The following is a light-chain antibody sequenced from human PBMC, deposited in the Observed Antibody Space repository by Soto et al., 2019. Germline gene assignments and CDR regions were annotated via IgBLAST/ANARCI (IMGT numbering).Light chain of an antibody. CDR1: SIGVGGYNS. Sequence: QSALTQPASVSGSPGQSITISCTGTSIGVGGYNSVSWYQQHPGKAPKLIIYEISNRPSGVSNRFSGSKSGNTASLTISGLQAEDEADYYCSSYTSSVTYVFGTGTKLTVL. CDR2: EIS. J-gene: IGLJ1*01. CDR3: SSYTSSVTYV. V-gene: IGLV2-14*03.